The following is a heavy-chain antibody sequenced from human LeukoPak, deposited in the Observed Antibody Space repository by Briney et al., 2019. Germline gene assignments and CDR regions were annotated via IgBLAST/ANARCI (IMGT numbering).Heavy chain of an antibody. CDR3: AKNLRVYYFDY. CDR1: EFTFSSYA. V-gene: IGHV3-23*01. D-gene: IGHD4-17*01. Sequence: GASLRLSCAASEFTFSSYAMSWVRQAPGKGLEWVSAISGSGGSTYYADSVKGRFTISRDNSKNTLYLQMNSLRAEDTAVYYCAKNLRVYYFDYWGQGTLVTVSS. CDR2: ISGSGGST. J-gene: IGHJ4*02.